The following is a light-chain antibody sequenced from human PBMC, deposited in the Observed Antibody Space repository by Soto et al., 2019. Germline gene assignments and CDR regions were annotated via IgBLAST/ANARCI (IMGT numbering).Light chain of an antibody. CDR3: SSSTSRTTLV. CDR1: NSDVGYYNY. V-gene: IGLV2-14*03. J-gene: IGLJ2*01. Sequence: QSVLTQPASVSWSPGQSIAISCTGTNSDVGYYNYVSWYQHHPGKAPKLIISDVTNRPSGVSNRFSGSKSGNTASLTISGLQAEDEADYYCSSSTSRTTLVFGGGTKVTVL. CDR2: DVT.